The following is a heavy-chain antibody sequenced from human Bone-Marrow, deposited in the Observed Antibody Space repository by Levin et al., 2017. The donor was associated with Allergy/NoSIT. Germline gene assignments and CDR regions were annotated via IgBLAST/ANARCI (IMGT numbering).Heavy chain of an antibody. Sequence: SQTLSLPCTVSGASIRSSSHYWSWIRQRPGKGLEWIGYIYYTGISSYNPSLRSRLSMSIDVSKNQFSLNLKSVTAADTAVYYCARDVVMNYYMDVWGKGTTVSVS. J-gene: IGHJ6*03. D-gene: IGHD2-21*01. CDR3: ARDVVMNYYMDV. CDR1: GASIRSSSHY. CDR2: IYYTGIS. V-gene: IGHV4-31*03.